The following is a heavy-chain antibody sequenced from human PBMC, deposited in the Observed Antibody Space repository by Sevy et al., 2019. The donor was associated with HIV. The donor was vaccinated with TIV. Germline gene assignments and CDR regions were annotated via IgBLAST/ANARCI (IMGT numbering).Heavy chain of an antibody. Sequence: GGSLRLSCAASGFTFISYSMNWVRQAPGKGLEWVSSISSSSSYIYYADSVKGRFTISRDNAKNSLYLQMNSLRAEDTAVYYCARDGRSGYYDSDYWGQGTLVTVSS. CDR1: GFTFISYS. CDR3: ARDGRSGYYDSDY. J-gene: IGHJ4*02. D-gene: IGHD3-3*01. V-gene: IGHV3-21*01. CDR2: ISSSSSYI.